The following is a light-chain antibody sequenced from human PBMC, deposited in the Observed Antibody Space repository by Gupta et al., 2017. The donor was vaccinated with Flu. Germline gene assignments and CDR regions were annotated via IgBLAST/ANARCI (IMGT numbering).Light chain of an antibody. CDR1: QSISSY. J-gene: IGKJ3*01. V-gene: IGKV3-11*01. Sequence: EIVLTQCPATLCLSLEEKDTLSCRASQSISSYFACYQQKPGQTPILPIYDAANKATGTPARFSGSRSATDFTLTISSLEPEDFAVYYCQKRSNCYPFTFGPGTQLDI. CDR2: DAA. CDR3: QKRSNCYPFT.